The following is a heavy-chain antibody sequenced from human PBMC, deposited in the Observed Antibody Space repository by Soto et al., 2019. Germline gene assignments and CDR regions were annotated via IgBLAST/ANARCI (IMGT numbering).Heavy chain of an antibody. CDR1: GYTFTSYD. D-gene: IGHD6-19*01. J-gene: IGHJ6*02. CDR3: ARVTNSGWYRGYYYYGMDV. Sequence: QVQLVQSGAEVKKPGASVKVSCKASGYTFTSYDINWVRQATGQGLEWMGWMNPNSGNTGYAQKFQGRVTMTRNTSISTAYMELSSLRSEDTAVYYCARVTNSGWYRGYYYYGMDVWGQGTTVTVSS. CDR2: MNPNSGNT. V-gene: IGHV1-8*01.